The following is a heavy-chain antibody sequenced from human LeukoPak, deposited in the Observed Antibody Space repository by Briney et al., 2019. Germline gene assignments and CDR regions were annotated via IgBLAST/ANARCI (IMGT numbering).Heavy chain of an antibody. J-gene: IGHJ4*02. CDR3: ARDAGGVYAQFDY. CDR1: RFTFSSYS. CDR2: ISSSSSYI. V-gene: IGHV3-21*01. Sequence: GGSLRLSCAASRFTFSSYSMNWVRQAPGKGLEWVSSISSSSSYIYYADSVKGRFTISRDNAKNSLYLQMNSLRAEDTAVYYCARDAGGVYAQFDYWGQGTLVTVSS. D-gene: IGHD2-8*01.